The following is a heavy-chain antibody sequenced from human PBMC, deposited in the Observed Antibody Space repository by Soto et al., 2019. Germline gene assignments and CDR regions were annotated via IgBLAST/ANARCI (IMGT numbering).Heavy chain of an antibody. CDR2: ISYSAKT. D-gene: IGHD3-22*01. CDR3: TRGAGAPWVRFDS. J-gene: IGHJ4*02. Sequence: PSETLSLTCGVSGYSITSGFYWGWVRQSPGKGLEWISSISYSAKTFYNPSLASRLSIAVDTSMNQFSLRLTSVTAADTALYYCTRGAGAPWVRFDSWGQGTLVTVSS. CDR1: GYSITSGFY. V-gene: IGHV4-38-2*01.